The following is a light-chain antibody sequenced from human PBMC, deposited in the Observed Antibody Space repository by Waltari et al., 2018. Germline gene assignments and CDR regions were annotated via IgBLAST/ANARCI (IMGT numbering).Light chain of an antibody. J-gene: IGLJ3*02. Sequence: QSALTQPVSVSGSPGQSITISCTGTSRDVGFYNYVPWYQQHPGKAPKLIIYDVSERPSGVSDRFSGSKSGNTASLTISGLQAEDEADYYCNSYTGSSSWVFGGGTKLTVL. CDR2: DVS. V-gene: IGLV2-14*01. CDR1: SRDVGFYNY. CDR3: NSYTGSSSWV.